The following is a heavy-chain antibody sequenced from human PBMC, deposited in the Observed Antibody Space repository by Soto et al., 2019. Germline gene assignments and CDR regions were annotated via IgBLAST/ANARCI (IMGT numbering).Heavy chain of an antibody. CDR3: ARDVHPGSGPSGAYYYYYYGMDV. Sequence: GGSLRLSCAASGFTFSSYSMNWVRQAPGKGLEWVSSISSSSSYIYYADSVKGRFTISRDNAKNSLYLQMNSLRAEDTAVYYCARDVHPGSGPSGAYYYYYYGMDVWGQGTTVTVSS. V-gene: IGHV3-21*01. D-gene: IGHD3-10*01. J-gene: IGHJ6*02. CDR2: ISSSSSYI. CDR1: GFTFSSYS.